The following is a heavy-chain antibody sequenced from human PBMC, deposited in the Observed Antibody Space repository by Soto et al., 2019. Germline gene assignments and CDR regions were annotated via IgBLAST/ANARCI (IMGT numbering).Heavy chain of an antibody. Sequence: QVQLQESGPGLVKPSGTLSLTCAVSGGSISSSNWWSWVRQPPGKGLEWIGEISHSGSPNYNPSLNSRVTISGDKSKSQFSLKLSSVTAADTAVYYCARGYQLARYYYYGMDVWGQGTTFTVAS. D-gene: IGHD2-2*01. J-gene: IGHJ6*02. V-gene: IGHV4-4*02. CDR2: ISHSGSP. CDR1: GGSISSSNW. CDR3: ARGYQLARYYYYGMDV.